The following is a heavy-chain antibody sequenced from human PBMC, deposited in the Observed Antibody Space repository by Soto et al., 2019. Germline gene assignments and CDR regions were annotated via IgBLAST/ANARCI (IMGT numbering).Heavy chain of an antibody. V-gene: IGHV3-33*01. Sequence: QVQLVESGGGVVQPGRSLRLSCAASGFTFSSYGMHWVRQAPGKGLEWVAVIWYDGSNKYYADSVKGRFTISIDNSKNTLYLQMNSLRAEDTAVYYCARAPGYCSGGSCYSWGAFDIWGQGTMVTVSS. CDR2: IWYDGSNK. D-gene: IGHD2-15*01. J-gene: IGHJ3*02. CDR1: GFTFSSYG. CDR3: ARAPGYCSGGSCYSWGAFDI.